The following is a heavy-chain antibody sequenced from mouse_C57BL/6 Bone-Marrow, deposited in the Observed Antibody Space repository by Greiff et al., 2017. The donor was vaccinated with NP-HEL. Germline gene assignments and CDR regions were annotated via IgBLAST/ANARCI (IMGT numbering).Heavy chain of an antibody. CDR3: ARLITTVVATDFDY. D-gene: IGHD1-1*01. V-gene: IGHV1-81*01. J-gene: IGHJ2*01. Sequence: VKLQQSGAELARPGASVKLSCKASGYTFTSYGISWVKQRTGQGLEWIGEIYPRSGNTYYNEKFKGKATLTADKSSSTAYMELRSLTSEDSAVYFCARLITTVVATDFDYWGQGTTLTVSS. CDR1: GYTFTSYG. CDR2: IYPRSGNT.